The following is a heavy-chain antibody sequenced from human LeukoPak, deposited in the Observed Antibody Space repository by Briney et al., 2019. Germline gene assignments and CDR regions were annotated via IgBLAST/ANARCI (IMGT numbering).Heavy chain of an antibody. CDR1: VGSISSGNW. J-gene: IGHJ2*01. D-gene: IGHD6-19*01. V-gene: IGHV4-4*02. CDR3: ARDTSGWSDAYAWHFDL. Sequence: MSSGTLPLTCGVSVGSISSGNWWTWVRQSPGKGLEWIGEIHHNGTRNFNPSLKSRVIISLDTFKNHISLILTSVTAADTAFYYCARDTSGWSDAYAWHFDLWGRGTLVTVSS. CDR2: IHHNGTR.